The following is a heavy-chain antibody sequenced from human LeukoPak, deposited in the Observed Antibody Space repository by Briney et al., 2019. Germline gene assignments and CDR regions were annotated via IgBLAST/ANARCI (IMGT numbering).Heavy chain of an antibody. Sequence: GGSLRLSCAAPGLTFSSYAMHWVRKAPGKGLEWVAVISYDGSNKYYADSVKGRFTISRDNSKNTLYLQMNSLRAEDTAVYYCARMGSGWYLVYWGQGTLVTVSS. V-gene: IGHV3-30*04. D-gene: IGHD6-19*01. J-gene: IGHJ4*02. CDR2: ISYDGSNK. CDR3: ARMGSGWYLVY. CDR1: GLTFSSYA.